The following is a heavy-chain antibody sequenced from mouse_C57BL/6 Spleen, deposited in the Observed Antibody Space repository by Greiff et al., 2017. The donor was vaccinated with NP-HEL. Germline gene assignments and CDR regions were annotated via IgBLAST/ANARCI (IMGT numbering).Heavy chain of an antibody. V-gene: IGHV1-18*01. CDR1: GYTFTDYN. CDR2: INPNNGGT. J-gene: IGHJ1*03. D-gene: IGHD2-3*01. Sequence: EVQLQQSGPELVKPGASVKIPCKASGYTFTDYNMDWVKQSHGKSLEWIGDINPNNGGTIYNQKFKGKATLTVDKSSSTAYMELRSLTSEDTAVYYCARREWLLWYFDVWGTGTTVTVSS. CDR3: ARREWLLWYFDV.